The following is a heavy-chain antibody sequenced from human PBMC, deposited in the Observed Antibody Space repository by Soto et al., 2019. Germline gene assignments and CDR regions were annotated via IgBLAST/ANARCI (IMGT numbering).Heavy chain of an antibody. CDR3: AKTANGWFSAFDI. CDR2: ISGSGGTT. D-gene: IGHD6-19*01. Sequence: EVQLLESGGGLVQPGGSLRLSCAASGFTFSSYAMSWVRQAPGKGLEWVSAISGSGGTTYYADSVKGRFTFSRDNSKNTLYLQMNSLRAEDPDVYYCAKTANGWFSAFDIWGQGTMVTVSS. V-gene: IGHV3-23*01. CDR1: GFTFSSYA. J-gene: IGHJ3*02.